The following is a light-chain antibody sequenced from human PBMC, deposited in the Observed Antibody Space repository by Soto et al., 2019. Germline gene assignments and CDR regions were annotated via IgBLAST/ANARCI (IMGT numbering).Light chain of an antibody. J-gene: IGLJ1*01. CDR2: DVN. CDR3: FSKISGFVYG. V-gene: IGLV2-14*01. CDR1: NTDLGVYGY. Sequence: QSVLAQPASVSGTFGQPITISCSGPNTDLGVYGYVSWYQHHPGKAPKLLIYDVNNRPSGISDRFSGSKSGDTASLTISGLQAEDEADYFCFSKISGFVYGFGTGTKVTVL.